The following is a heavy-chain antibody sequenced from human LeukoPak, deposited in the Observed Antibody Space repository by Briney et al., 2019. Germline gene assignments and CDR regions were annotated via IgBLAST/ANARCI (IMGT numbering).Heavy chain of an antibody. D-gene: IGHD4-17*01. CDR2: IYYSGST. V-gene: IGHV4-59*01. Sequence: PSETLSLTCTVSGGSISSYYWGWIRQPPGKGLEWLGYIYYSGSTNYNPSLKSRVTISVDTSKNQFSLKLSSVTAADTAVYYCARHDYGDYVDYMDVWGKGTTVTISS. J-gene: IGHJ6*03. CDR1: GGSISSYY. CDR3: ARHDYGDYVDYMDV.